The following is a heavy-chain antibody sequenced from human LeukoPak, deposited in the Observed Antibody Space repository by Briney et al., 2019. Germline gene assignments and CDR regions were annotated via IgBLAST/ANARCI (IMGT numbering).Heavy chain of an antibody. D-gene: IGHD6-19*01. CDR3: AKVRGSGWAYHFDY. CDR1: GFTLSNYG. J-gene: IGHJ4*02. Sequence: GGSLRLSCAASGFTLSNYGMSWVRQAPGKGLEWVSVISGSGGTTYYADSVKGRFTISRDTSKNTLYLQMNSLRAEDTAVYYCAKVRGSGWAYHFDYWGQGTLVTVSS. V-gene: IGHV3-23*01. CDR2: ISGSGGTT.